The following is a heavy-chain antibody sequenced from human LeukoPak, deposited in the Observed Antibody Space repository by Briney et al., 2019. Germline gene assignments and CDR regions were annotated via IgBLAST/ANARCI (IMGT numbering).Heavy chain of an antibody. CDR2: IRYDGSNR. CDR1: GFTFTSYG. J-gene: IGHJ4*02. Sequence: GGSLRLSCAASGFTFTSYGMHWVHQAPGKGLEWVAFIRYDGSNRNYADSVKGRFTISRDNSRNTLYLQMNSLRAEDTAVYYCAKDSHFYYGSGNHLDYWGQGTLVTVSS. D-gene: IGHD3-10*01. CDR3: AKDSHFYYGSGNHLDY. V-gene: IGHV3-30*02.